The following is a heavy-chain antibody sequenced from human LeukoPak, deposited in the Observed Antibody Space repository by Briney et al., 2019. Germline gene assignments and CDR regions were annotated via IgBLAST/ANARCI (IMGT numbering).Heavy chain of an antibody. CDR2: ISSSSSYI. Sequence: GGSLTLSCAASGFTFSSYSMNWVRQAPGKGLEWVSSISSSSSYIYYADSVKGRFTISRDNAKNSLYLQMNSLRAEDTAVYYCARSSSHYYYMDVWGKGTTVTVSS. D-gene: IGHD6-6*01. CDR1: GFTFSSYS. CDR3: ARSSSHYYYMDV. V-gene: IGHV3-21*01. J-gene: IGHJ6*03.